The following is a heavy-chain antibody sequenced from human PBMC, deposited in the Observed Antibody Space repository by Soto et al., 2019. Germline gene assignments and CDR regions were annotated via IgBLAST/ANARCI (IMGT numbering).Heavy chain of an antibody. Sequence: GGSLRLSCAASGFIFSNYGISWVRQAPGKGLEWVSGISGSGGVTFYADSVKGRFTISRDNSKNTLYLQMNSLRVEDTAVYYGAKGAAVSGDEYFHYWGQGALVTVSS. V-gene: IGHV3-23*01. CDR2: ISGSGGVT. D-gene: IGHD6-19*01. CDR1: GFIFSNYG. J-gene: IGHJ4*02. CDR3: AKGAAVSGDEYFHY.